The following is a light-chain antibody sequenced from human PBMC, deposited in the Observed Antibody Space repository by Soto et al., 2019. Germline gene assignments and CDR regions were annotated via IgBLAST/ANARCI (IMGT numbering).Light chain of an antibody. Sequence: EIVLTQFPDTLSLSPGERATLSCRASQSLSSNSLAWYQQKRGQAPRLLIHGASSRATGIPDRFCGSGSGTDFTLTISRLEPEDFAVYYCQQYGGSPRTFGQGTKVDIK. J-gene: IGKJ1*01. CDR1: QSLSSNS. V-gene: IGKV3-20*01. CDR2: GAS. CDR3: QQYGGSPRT.